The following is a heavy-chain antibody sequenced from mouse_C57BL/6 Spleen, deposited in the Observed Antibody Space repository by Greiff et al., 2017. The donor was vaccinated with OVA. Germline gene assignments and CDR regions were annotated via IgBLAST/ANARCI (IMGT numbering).Heavy chain of an antibody. V-gene: IGHV1-15*01. CDR2: IDPETGGT. CDR3: TRSLEYAMDY. J-gene: IGHJ4*01. D-gene: IGHD2-10*02. Sequence: QVQLQQSGAELVRPGASVTLSCKASGYTFTDYEMHWVKQTPVHGLEWIGAIDPETGGTAYNQKFKGKAILTADKSSSTAYMEFRSLTSEDSAVYYCTRSLEYAMDYWGQGTSVTVSS. CDR1: GYTFTDYE.